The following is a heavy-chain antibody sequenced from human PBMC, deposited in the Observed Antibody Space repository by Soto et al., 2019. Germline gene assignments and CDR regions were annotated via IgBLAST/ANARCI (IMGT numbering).Heavy chain of an antibody. CDR2: INPSGGST. Sequence: ASVKVSCKASGYTFTTYFMHWVRQAPGQGLEWMGIINPSGGSTSYAQKFQGRVTMTRDTSTSTVYMELSSLRSEDTAVYYCAAYRYYDSGAFYWGQGTLVTGSS. D-gene: IGHD3-10*01. CDR3: AAYRYYDSGAFY. J-gene: IGHJ4*02. CDR1: GYTFTTYF. V-gene: IGHV1-46*01.